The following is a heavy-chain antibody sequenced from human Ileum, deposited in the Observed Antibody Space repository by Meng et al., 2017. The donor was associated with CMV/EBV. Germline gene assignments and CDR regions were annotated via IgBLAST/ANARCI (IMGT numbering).Heavy chain of an antibody. CDR3: ARDPYCGIVRCHTGSYFDP. J-gene: IGHJ5*02. CDR1: TFKSYW. D-gene: IGHD2-21*01. V-gene: IGHV3-74*01. CDR2: IKSDGSIK. Sequence: TFKSYWMHWGRQAQGKGLEWVSSIKSDGSIKTYVDSVKGRFTVSRDNAKNTLYLHMNSLRTEDTAVYYCARDPYCGIVRCHTGSYFDPWGQGTLVTVSS.